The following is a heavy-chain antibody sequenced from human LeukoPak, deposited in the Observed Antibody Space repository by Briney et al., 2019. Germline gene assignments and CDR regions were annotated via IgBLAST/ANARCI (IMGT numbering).Heavy chain of an antibody. CDR1: GSPFISYW. D-gene: IGHD6-6*01. CDR3: ARRHKFSSSSPHMDV. V-gene: IGHV5-51*01. J-gene: IGHJ6*03. CDR2: IYPGDSDT. Sequence: GASLKISCKGSGSPFISYWSGWVRQMPGKGLEWMGIIYPGDSDTRYSPSFQGQVTISADKSISTAYLQWSSLKASDTAMYYCARRHKFSSSSPHMDVWGKGTTVIVSS.